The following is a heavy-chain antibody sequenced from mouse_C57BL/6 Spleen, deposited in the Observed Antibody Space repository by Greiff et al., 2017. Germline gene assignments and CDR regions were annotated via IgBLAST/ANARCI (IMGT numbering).Heavy chain of an antibody. V-gene: IGHV1-50*01. CDR1: GYTFTSYW. Sequence: VQLQQPGAELVKPGASVKLSCKASGYTFTSYWMQWVKQRPGQGLEWIGEIDPSDSYTNYNQKFKGKATLTVDTSSSTAYMQLSSLTSEDSAVFYCARVGESAYWGQGTLVTVSA. CDR2: IDPSDSYT. CDR3: ARVGESAY. J-gene: IGHJ3*01.